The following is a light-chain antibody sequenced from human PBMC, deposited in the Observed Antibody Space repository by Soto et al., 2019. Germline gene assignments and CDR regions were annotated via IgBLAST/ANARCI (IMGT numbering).Light chain of an antibody. J-gene: IGKJ1*01. Sequence: EIVLTQSPGTLSLSPGERATLSCRASQSVTSSHLAWYQQKPGQAPRLVIYGASSRATGIPDRFSGSGSGTEFTLTISRLEPEDFAVYYCQQYGSSPRTFGQGTKVEIK. CDR3: QQYGSSPRT. V-gene: IGKV3-20*01. CDR1: QSVTSSH. CDR2: GAS.